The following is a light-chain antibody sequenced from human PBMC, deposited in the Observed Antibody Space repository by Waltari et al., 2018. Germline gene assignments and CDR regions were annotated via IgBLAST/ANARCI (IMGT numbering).Light chain of an antibody. J-gene: IGKJ4*01. CDR2: GAS. V-gene: IGKV1-12*01. CDR1: QDISRW. Sequence: DIQMTQFPSSVSASVGDSVTITCRAIQDISRWLAWYQQKPGKAPKFLIYGASNLQSGVPSRFSGSGSGTDFTLTISSLQPEDFATYYCQQANSFPLTFGGGTKVEIK. CDR3: QQANSFPLT.